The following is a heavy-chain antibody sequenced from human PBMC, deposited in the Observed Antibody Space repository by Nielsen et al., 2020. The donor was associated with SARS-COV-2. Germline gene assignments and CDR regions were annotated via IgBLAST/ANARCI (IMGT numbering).Heavy chain of an antibody. V-gene: IGHV3-74*01. CDR1: GFTFSSYW. Sequence: GESLKISCAASGFTFSSYWMHWVRQAPGKGLVWVSRINSDGSSTSYADSVKGRFTISRDNAKNTLYLQMNSLRAEDTAVYYCARDMGGVKQWLEIIYYYYYGMDVWGQGTTVTVSS. J-gene: IGHJ6*02. CDR2: INSDGSST. D-gene: IGHD6-19*01. CDR3: ARDMGGVKQWLEIIYYYYYGMDV.